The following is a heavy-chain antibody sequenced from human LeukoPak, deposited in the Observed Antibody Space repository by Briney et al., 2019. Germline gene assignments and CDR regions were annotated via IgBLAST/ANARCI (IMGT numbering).Heavy chain of an antibody. J-gene: IGHJ5*02. V-gene: IGHV5-51*01. Sequence: GESLKISCKGSGHSFTSYWIGWVRQVPGKGLEWMGIIYPGDSDTRYSPSFQGQVTISADKSISTAYLQWSSLKASDTAMYYCARRGYCSGGSCYWFDPWGQGTLVTVSP. CDR3: ARRGYCSGGSCYWFDP. CDR1: GHSFTSYW. CDR2: IYPGDSDT. D-gene: IGHD2-15*01.